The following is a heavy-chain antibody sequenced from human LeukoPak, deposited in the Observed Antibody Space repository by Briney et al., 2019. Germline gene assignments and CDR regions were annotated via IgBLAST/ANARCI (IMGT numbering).Heavy chain of an antibody. CDR3: TAGTGRSDFDY. Sequence: GGSLRLSCAASGFTFSNAWMSWVRQAPGKGLEWVGRIKRKGDDGTIDYAAPVKGKLTNSRDDSKNTLYLQMNSLKSEDTAVYYCTAGTGRSDFDYWGQGTLVTVSS. J-gene: IGHJ4*02. D-gene: IGHD3/OR15-3a*01. V-gene: IGHV3-15*01. CDR2: IKRKGDDGTI. CDR1: GFTFSNAW.